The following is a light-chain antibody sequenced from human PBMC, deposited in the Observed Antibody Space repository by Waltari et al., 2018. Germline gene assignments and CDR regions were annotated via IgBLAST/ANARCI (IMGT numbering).Light chain of an antibody. CDR1: TSDVGTYNY. CDR2: DVT. J-gene: IGLJ2*01. V-gene: IGLV2-14*03. Sequence: QSALTQPASVSGSPGQSITISCTGTTSDVGTYNYVSWYQQRPGKAPKLIIYDVTKRPPGVSNRFSGAKSGNTASLTISGLQAEDEADYYCSSYTSSTTSVVFGGGTKVTVL. CDR3: SSYTSSTTSVV.